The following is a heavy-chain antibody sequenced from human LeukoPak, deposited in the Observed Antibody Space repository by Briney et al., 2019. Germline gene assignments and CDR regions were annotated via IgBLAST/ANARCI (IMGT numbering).Heavy chain of an antibody. CDR1: GFTFSTYA. J-gene: IGHJ4*02. Sequence: PAGSLRLSCAASGFTFSTYAMHWVRQAPGKGLEWVAVISYDGSNKYYADSVKGRFTISRDNSKNTLYLQMNSLKAEDTAVYYCATSSSSGRPSAYWGQGTLVTVSS. CDR3: ATSSSSGRPSAY. V-gene: IGHV3-30-3*01. D-gene: IGHD6-6*01. CDR2: ISYDGSNK.